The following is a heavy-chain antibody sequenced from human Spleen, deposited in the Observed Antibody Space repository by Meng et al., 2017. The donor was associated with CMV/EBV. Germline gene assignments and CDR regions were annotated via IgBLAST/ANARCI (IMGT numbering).Heavy chain of an antibody. CDR2: ISYDGSHK. D-gene: IGHD4/OR15-4a*01. CDR1: GLTFDSYS. Sequence: GESLKISCAASGLTFDSYSMHWVRQAPGKGLEWVAGISYDGSHKYYPDSVKGRFTISRDNSKNMVYLQMNSLRAEDTAVYYCAKANNFDSWGQGTLVTVSS. V-gene: IGHV3-30*04. CDR3: AKANNFDS. J-gene: IGHJ4*02.